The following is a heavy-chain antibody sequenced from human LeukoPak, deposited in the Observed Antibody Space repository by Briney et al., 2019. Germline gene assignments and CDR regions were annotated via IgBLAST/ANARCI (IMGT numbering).Heavy chain of an antibody. V-gene: IGHV1-18*01. CDR1: GYTFTSYG. J-gene: IGHJ4*02. Sequence: ASVTVSCKASGYTFTSYGISWVRQAPGQGLEWMGWISGHSGNTNYVQNLQGRVTMTTDTSTSTAYMELRSLRSDDTAVYYCVRGSADTPMAPIFYWGQGTLVTVSS. CDR3: VRGSADTPMAPIFY. CDR2: ISGHSGNT. D-gene: IGHD5-18*01.